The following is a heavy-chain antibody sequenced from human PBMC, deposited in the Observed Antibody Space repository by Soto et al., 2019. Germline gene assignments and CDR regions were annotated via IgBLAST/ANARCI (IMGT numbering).Heavy chain of an antibody. CDR1: GGSISSYY. J-gene: IGHJ6*02. CDR2: IYYSGST. V-gene: IGHV4-59*01. D-gene: IGHD5-18*01. CDR3: ARGGYSYGYYYGMDV. Sequence: PSETLSLTCTVSGGSISSYYWSWIRQPPGKGLEGIGYIYYSGSTNYNPSLKSRVTISVDTSKNQFSLKLSSVTAADTAVYYCARGGYSYGYYYGMDVWGQGTTVTVSS.